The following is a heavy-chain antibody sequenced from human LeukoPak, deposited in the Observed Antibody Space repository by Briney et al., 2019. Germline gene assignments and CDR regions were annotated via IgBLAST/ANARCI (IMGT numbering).Heavy chain of an antibody. CDR1: GGSFSGYD. CDR2: INHSGST. D-gene: IGHD3-22*01. J-gene: IGHJ4*02. V-gene: IGHV4-34*01. Sequence: SETLSLTCAVYGGSFSGYDWSWIRQPPGKGLERIGEINHSGSTNYNPSLKSRVTISVDKSKNQFSLKLSSVTAADTAVCYCARVSYYDTSGNRGAFDYWGQGILVTVSS. CDR3: ARVSYYDTSGNRGAFDY.